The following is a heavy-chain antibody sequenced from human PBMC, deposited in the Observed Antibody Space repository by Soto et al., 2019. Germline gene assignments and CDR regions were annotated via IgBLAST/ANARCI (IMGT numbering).Heavy chain of an antibody. J-gene: IGHJ4*02. CDR1: GFTFSSYG. Sequence: GGSLRLSCAASGFTFSSYGMHWVRQAPGKGLEWVAVIWYDGSNKYYADSVKGRFTISRDNSKNTLYLQMNSLRAEDTAVYYCARDGTTYYSSGWYTYWGQGTLVTVSS. D-gene: IGHD6-19*01. V-gene: IGHV3-33*01. CDR2: IWYDGSNK. CDR3: ARDGTTYYSSGWYTY.